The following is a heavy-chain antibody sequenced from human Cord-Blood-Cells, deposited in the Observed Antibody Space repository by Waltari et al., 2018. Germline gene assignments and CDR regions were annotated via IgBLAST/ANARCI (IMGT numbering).Heavy chain of an antibody. CDR3: ARDTIAAAGDY. D-gene: IGHD6-13*01. CDR2: INPNSGGT. Sequence: QVQLVQSGAEVKKPGASVKVSCKASGYTFTGYYMHWVRQAPGQGLEWMGWINPNSGGTNYAQEFQGRVTMTRDTSISTAYMELGRLRSDDTAVYYCARDTIAAAGDYWGQGTLVTVSS. CDR1: GYTFTGYY. J-gene: IGHJ4*02. V-gene: IGHV1-2*02.